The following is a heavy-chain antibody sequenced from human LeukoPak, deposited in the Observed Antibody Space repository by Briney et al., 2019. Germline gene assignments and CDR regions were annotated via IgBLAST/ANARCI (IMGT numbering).Heavy chain of an antibody. J-gene: IGHJ4*02. CDR3: ARRAGAYSHPYDY. CDR2: IYSGGST. D-gene: IGHD4/OR15-4a*01. V-gene: IGHV3-66*04. CDR1: EFSVGSNY. Sequence: GGSLRLSCAASEFSVGSNYMTWVRQAPGRGLEWVSLIYSGGSTYYADSVKGRFTISRDNSKNTLYLQMNSLRAEDTAVYYCARRAGAYSHPYDYWGQGTLVTVSS.